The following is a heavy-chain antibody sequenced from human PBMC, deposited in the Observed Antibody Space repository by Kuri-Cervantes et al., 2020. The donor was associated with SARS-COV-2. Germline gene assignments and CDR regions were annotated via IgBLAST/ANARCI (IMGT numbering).Heavy chain of an antibody. CDR2: ISSSSSAI. CDR1: GFTFSSYW. J-gene: IGHJ4*02. Sequence: GGSLRLSCAASGFTFSSYWMSWVRQAPGKGLEWVSYISSSSSAIYYPDSVKGRFTMSRDNAKNSLYLQMNSLRAEDTAVYYCATAVREPFGGYWGQGTLVTVSS. CDR3: ATAVREPFGGY. D-gene: IGHD3-16*01. V-gene: IGHV3-48*01.